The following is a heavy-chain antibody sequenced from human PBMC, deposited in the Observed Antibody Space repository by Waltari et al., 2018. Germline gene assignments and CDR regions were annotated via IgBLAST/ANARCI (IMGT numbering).Heavy chain of an antibody. CDR3: ATYRWLGY. V-gene: IGHV3-7*03. CDR2: INHDGREK. CDR1: EFTFSTYW. J-gene: IGHJ4*02. D-gene: IGHD3-10*01. Sequence: EAQLVESGGGLVQPGGSLRLSCAVSEFTFSTYWMTWVCQAPGRGLEWVANINHDGREKNYVDSVKGRFTISRDNARNSLYLHMNSLRAEDTAVYYCATYRWLGYWGQGTLVTVSS.